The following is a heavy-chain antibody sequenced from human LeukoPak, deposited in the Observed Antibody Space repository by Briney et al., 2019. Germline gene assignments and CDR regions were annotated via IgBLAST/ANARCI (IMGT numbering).Heavy chain of an antibody. CDR3: ARERGDSSGWYYYYYMDV. CDR2: TYYRSKWYN. CDR1: GDSVSSNSAA. J-gene: IGHJ6*03. V-gene: IGHV6-1*01. Sequence: ASQTLSLTCAISGDSVSSNSAAWNWIRQSPSRGLEWLGRTYYRSKWYNDYAVSVKSRITINPDTSKNQFSLQLNSVTPEDTAVYYCARERGDSSGWYYYYYMDVWGKGTTVTVSS. D-gene: IGHD6-19*01.